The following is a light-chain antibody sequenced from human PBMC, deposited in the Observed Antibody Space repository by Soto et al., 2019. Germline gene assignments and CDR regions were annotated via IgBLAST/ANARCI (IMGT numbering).Light chain of an antibody. V-gene: IGKV1-39*01. CDR1: QSIGTH. Sequence: DIQMTQSPSSLSASVGDRVTITCRASQSIGTHLNWYQQKPGKAPKLLIYGASSLQSGVPSRFSGSGSGTDFTLTISSLQPEDFATYYCQQSYTTLLSFGGGTKVEI. J-gene: IGKJ4*01. CDR3: QQSYTTLLS. CDR2: GAS.